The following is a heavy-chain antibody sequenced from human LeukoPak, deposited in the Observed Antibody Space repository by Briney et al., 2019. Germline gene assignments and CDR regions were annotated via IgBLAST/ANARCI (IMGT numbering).Heavy chain of an antibody. CDR2: ISAYNGNT. V-gene: IGHV1-18*01. CDR1: GYTFSSYG. D-gene: IGHD2-15*01. J-gene: IGHJ4*02. CDR3: ARISHCSGGSCYYFDY. Sequence: ASVKVSCKASGYTFSSYGISWVRQAPGQGLEWMGWISAYNGNTNYAQKLQGRVTMTTDTSTSTAYMELRSLRSDDTAVYYCARISHCSGGSCYYFDYWGQGTLVTVSS.